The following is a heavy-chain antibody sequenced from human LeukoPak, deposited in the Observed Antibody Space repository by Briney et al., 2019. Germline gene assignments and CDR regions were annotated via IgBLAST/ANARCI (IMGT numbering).Heavy chain of an antibody. V-gene: IGHV3-23*01. CDR2: ISGSGGST. D-gene: IGHD6-19*01. Sequence: GGSLRLSCAASGFTFRSYGMHWVRQAPGKGLEWVSTISGSGGSTYYADSVKGRFTISRDNSKNTLSLQMSSLRVEDTAVYYCAKGSSSGWSGDYFDYWGQGTLVTVSS. CDR1: GFTFRSYG. J-gene: IGHJ4*02. CDR3: AKGSSSGWSGDYFDY.